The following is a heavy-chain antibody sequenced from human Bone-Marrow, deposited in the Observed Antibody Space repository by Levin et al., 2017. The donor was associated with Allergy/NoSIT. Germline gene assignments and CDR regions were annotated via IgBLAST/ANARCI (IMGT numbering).Heavy chain of an antibody. D-gene: IGHD1-1*01. CDR2: IYYNGIT. J-gene: IGHJ4*02. CDR1: GGSISRGGYY. Sequence: LRLSCSVSGGSISRGGYYWSWVRQTPGKGLEWIGYIYYNGITYYTPSLKSRAAISVDTSKNQFSLRLESVTAADTAVYYCARQGRTGNYTRLFDLWGPGSLVTVSS. CDR3: ARQGRTGNYTRLFDL. V-gene: IGHV4-30-4*01.